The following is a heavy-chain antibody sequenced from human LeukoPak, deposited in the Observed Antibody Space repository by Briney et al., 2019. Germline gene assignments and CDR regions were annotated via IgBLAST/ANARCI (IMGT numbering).Heavy chain of an antibody. CDR2: IYYSGST. D-gene: IGHD6-13*01. CDR1: GGSISSYY. J-gene: IGHJ4*02. CDR3: ARSPAAGTFIFDH. V-gene: IGHV4-59*08. Sequence: SETLSLTCTVSGGSISSYYWSWIRQPPGKGLEWIGYIYYSGSTNYNPSLKSRVTISVDTSKNQFSLKLSSVTAADTAVYYCARSPAAGTFIFDHWGQGTLATVSS.